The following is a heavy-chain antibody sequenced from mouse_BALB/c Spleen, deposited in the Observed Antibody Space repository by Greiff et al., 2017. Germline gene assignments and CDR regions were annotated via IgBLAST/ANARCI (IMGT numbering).Heavy chain of an antibody. CDR3: ARDEGAMITWAWFAY. V-gene: IGHV5-9-4*01. CDR2: ISSGGSYT. D-gene: IGHD2-4*01. Sequence: EVQLLESGAGLVKPGGSLKLSCAASGFTFSSYAMSWVRQSPEKGLEWVGEISSGGSYTYYPDTVTGRFTISRDNAKNTLYLEMSSLTSEDTAMYYCARDEGAMITWAWFAYWGQGTPVTVSA. CDR1: GFTFSSYA. J-gene: IGHJ3*01.